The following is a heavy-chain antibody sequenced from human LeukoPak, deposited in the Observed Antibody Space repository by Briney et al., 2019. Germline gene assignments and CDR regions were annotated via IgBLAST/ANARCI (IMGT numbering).Heavy chain of an antibody. V-gene: IGHV1-2*02. CDR3: ARDREPVGFDP. CDR2: INPNSGGT. J-gene: IGHJ5*02. D-gene: IGHD1-26*01. Sequence: GASVKVSCKASGYTFTGYYMHWVRQAPGQGLEWMGWINPNSGGTTYAQQFQGRLTMTRDTSISTAYMELSRLRPDDTAVYYCARDREPVGFDPWGQGTLGTVSS. CDR1: GYTFTGYY.